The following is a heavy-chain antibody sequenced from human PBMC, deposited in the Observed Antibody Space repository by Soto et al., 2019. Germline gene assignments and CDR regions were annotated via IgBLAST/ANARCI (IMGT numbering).Heavy chain of an antibody. CDR1: GYTFTSYA. J-gene: IGHJ5*02. V-gene: IGHV1-3*01. CDR3: ARSSGGVEDWFDP. CDR2: INAGNGNT. Sequence: ASVKVSCKASGYTFTSYAMHWVRQAPGQRLEWMGWINAGNGNTKYSQKFQGRVTITRDTSASTAYMELSSLRSEDTAVYYCARSSGGVEDWFDPWGKGTLVTVSS. D-gene: IGHD2-15*01.